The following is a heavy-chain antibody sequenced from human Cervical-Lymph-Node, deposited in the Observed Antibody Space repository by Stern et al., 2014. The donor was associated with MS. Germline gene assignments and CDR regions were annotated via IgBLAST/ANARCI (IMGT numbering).Heavy chain of an antibody. CDR1: GYTLTELS. Sequence: QVQLVQSGAEVKKPGASVKVSCKVSGYTLTELSLNWVRQAPGQGLEWMGGFDDEDGETIYAQKFPGRVTLTEGTSTDTAYMEMSSLRSEDTAVYYCAGMVRDDWYFDLWGRGTLVTVSS. J-gene: IGHJ2*01. D-gene: IGHD3-10*01. V-gene: IGHV1-24*01. CDR3: AGMVRDDWYFDL. CDR2: FDDEDGET.